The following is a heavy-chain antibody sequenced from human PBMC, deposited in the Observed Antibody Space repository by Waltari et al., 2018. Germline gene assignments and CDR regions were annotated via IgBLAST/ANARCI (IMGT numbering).Heavy chain of an antibody. V-gene: IGHV3-7*01. CDR2: IKQDGRQK. CDR1: GRRCSSHW. Sequence: EVQLVESGGGLAESGGSLSLSGAAAGRRCSSHWITWVGQASGKGPEWVANIKQDGRQKYYMDTVKGRFTISRDNAKNSLYLQMNNLRVEDTAVYYCTRGGRDSSCYWRDWGQGTLVTVSS. CDR3: TRGGRDSSCYWRD. D-gene: IGHD6-13*01. J-gene: IGHJ4*02.